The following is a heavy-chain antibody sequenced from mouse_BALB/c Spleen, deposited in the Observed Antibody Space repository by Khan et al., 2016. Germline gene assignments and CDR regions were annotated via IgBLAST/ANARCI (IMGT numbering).Heavy chain of an antibody. J-gene: IGHJ3*01. V-gene: IGHV1S56*01. Sequence: QVQLQQSGPELVKPGASVKMSCKASGYAFTSYYIHWVKQRPGQGLEWIGWNYPGDGMFNYNEKFRGRTTLTADKSSSTAYMWLSSLTSEYSAIYFCARVYDGYSAWFGYWGQGTLVTVSA. D-gene: IGHD2-3*01. CDR1: GYAFTSYY. CDR3: ARVYDGYSAWFGY. CDR2: NYPGDGMF.